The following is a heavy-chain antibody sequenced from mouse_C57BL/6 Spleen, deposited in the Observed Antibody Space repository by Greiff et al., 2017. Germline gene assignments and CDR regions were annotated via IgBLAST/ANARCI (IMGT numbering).Heavy chain of an antibody. V-gene: IGHV5-17*01. CDR3: AKVVATPMDY. D-gene: IGHD1-1*01. CDR2: ISSGSSTI. J-gene: IGHJ4*01. CDR1: GFTFSDYG. Sequence: EVKLVESGGGLVKPGGSLKLSCAASGFTFSDYGMHWVRQAPEKGLEWVAYISSGSSTIYYADTVKGRFTISRDNAKNTLFLQMTSLRSEDTAMYYCAKVVATPMDYWGQGTSVTVSS.